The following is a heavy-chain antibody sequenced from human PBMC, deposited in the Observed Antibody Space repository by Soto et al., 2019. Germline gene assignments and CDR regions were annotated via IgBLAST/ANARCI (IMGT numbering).Heavy chain of an antibody. CDR1: GFSFSDFG. Sequence: QVQLVESGGGVVQPGRSLRLSCAPSGFSFSDFGMHWVRQAPVKGLEWVAAISHDGSNQYYGDSVKGRFSISRDHSNNRLYLQMNNLKVEDSAIYFCAKETRSRAVTATRVNGMDVWGQGTTVTVSS. D-gene: IGHD2-21*02. V-gene: IGHV3-30*18. CDR3: AKETRSRAVTATRVNGMDV. CDR2: ISHDGSNQ. J-gene: IGHJ6*02.